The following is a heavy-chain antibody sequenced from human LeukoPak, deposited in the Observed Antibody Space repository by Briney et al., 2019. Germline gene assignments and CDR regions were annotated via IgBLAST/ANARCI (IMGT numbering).Heavy chain of an antibody. D-gene: IGHD2-8*01. J-gene: IGHJ3*02. V-gene: IGHV4-34*01. CDR3: AREVTKAFDI. Sequence: PSETLSLTCAVSGGSLSGYYWTWIRQPPGKGLEWIGEINHSGSTNYNPSLKSRVTISVDTSRKQLFLRLSSVTAADTAVYYCAREVTKAFDIWGQGTMVTVSS. CDR2: INHSGST. CDR1: GGSLSGYY.